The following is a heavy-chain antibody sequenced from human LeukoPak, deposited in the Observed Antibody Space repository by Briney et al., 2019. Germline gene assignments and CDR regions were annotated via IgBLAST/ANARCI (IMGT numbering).Heavy chain of an antibody. D-gene: IGHD5-18*01. CDR1: GFTFSSYA. CDR2: ISNSGTAI. J-gene: IGHJ1*01. V-gene: IGHV3-48*03. CDR3: ARAGYSMDTEYFQH. Sequence: VGSLRLSCAASGFTFSSYAMNWVRQAPGKGLEWVSYISNSGTAIYYADSVKGRFTISRDNAKSSLYLQMNSLRAEDTAVYYCARAGYSMDTEYFQHWGQGTLVTVSS.